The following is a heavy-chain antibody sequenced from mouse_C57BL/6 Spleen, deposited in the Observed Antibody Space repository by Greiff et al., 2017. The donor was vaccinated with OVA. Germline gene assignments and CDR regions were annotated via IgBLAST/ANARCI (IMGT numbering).Heavy chain of an antibody. CDR3: AREEGYYGSSPNWYFDV. J-gene: IGHJ1*03. CDR2: IYPRSGNT. Sequence: QVQLQQSGAELARPGASVKLSCKASGYTFTSYGISWVKQRTGQGLEWIGEIYPRSGNTYYNEKFKGKATLTADKSSSTAYMELRSLTSEDSAVYFCAREEGYYGSSPNWYFDVWGTGTTVTVSS. CDR1: GYTFTSYG. D-gene: IGHD1-1*01. V-gene: IGHV1-81*01.